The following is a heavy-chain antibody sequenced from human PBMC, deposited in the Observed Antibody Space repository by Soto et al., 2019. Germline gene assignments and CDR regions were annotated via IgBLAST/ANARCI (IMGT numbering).Heavy chain of an antibody. CDR2: ISSNGGST. Sequence: GGSLRLSCAASGFTFSSYAMHWVRQAPGKGLDYVSAISSNGGSTYYANSVKGRFTISRDNSKNTLYLQMGSLRAEDMAVYYCAREEGGCSGGSCYSGSFDYWGQGTLVTVSS. CDR3: AREEGGCSGGSCYSGSFDY. CDR1: GFTFSSYA. V-gene: IGHV3-64*01. D-gene: IGHD2-15*01. J-gene: IGHJ4*02.